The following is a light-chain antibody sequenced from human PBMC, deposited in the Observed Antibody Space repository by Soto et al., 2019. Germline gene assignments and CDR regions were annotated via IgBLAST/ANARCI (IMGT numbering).Light chain of an antibody. V-gene: IGKV1-5*01. Sequence: DIQMTQSPSTLSASVGDRVTITCRASQSVTNWLAWYQQKPGKAPKLLIFDASSLQSGVPSRFGGGGSGTEFTLSISSLQPDDFATYYCQLYDGHSVFTFGGGTKVDIK. CDR1: QSVTNW. CDR3: QLYDGHSVFT. CDR2: DAS. J-gene: IGKJ4*01.